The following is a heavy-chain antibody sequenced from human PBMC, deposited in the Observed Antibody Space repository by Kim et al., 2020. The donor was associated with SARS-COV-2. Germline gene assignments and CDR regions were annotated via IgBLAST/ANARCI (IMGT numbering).Heavy chain of an antibody. CDR1: GFTFSSYS. CDR2: ISSSSSTI. D-gene: IGHD2-21*01. V-gene: IGHV3-48*02. J-gene: IGHJ5*02. CDR3: ARDNGGYFGGGARARRYNWFDP. Sequence: GGSLRLSCAASGFTFSSYSMNWVRQAPGKGLEWVSYISSSSSTIYYADSVKGRFTISRDNAKNSLYLQMNSLRDEDTAVYYCARDNGGYFGGGARARRYNWFDPWGQGTLVTVSS.